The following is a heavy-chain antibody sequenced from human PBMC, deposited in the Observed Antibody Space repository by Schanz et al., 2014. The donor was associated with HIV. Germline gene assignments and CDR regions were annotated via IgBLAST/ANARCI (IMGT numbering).Heavy chain of an antibody. J-gene: IGHJ6*02. V-gene: IGHV3-30*04. D-gene: IGHD1-26*01. CDR3: ARGPSGGLTPSRGMDV. Sequence: QVQLVESGGGVVQPGRSLRLSCAGSGFIFRDYALHWVRQAPGKGLEWVAVISYDRSHKYYADSVKGRFTISRDNPKNRLYLQMNSLRAEDTAVYYCARGPSGGLTPSRGMDVWGQGTTVTVSS. CDR2: ISYDRSHK. CDR1: GFIFRDYA.